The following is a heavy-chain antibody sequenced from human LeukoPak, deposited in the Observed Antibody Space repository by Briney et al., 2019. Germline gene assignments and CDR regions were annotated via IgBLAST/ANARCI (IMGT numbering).Heavy chain of an antibody. D-gene: IGHD1-26*01. Sequence: SETLSLTCTVSGGSISSHYWSWIRQPPGKGLEWIGYIYYGGSTNYNPSLKSRVTISVDTSKNQFSLKLSSVTAADTAVYYCARNKLISAFDIWGQGTMVTVSS. CDR3: ARNKLISAFDI. CDR1: GGSISSHY. J-gene: IGHJ3*02. CDR2: IYYGGST. V-gene: IGHV4-59*11.